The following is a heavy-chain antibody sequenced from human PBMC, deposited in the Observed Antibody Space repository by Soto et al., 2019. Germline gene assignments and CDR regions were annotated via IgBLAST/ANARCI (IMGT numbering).Heavy chain of an antibody. V-gene: IGHV4-31*03. CDR2: IYYSGST. CDR3: AREVPGGYPFDY. CDR1: GGSISSSSYY. J-gene: IGHJ4*02. Sequence: SETLSLTCTVSGGSISSSSYYWGWIRQPPGKGLEWIGYIYYSGSTYYNPSLKSRVTISVDTSKNQFSLKLSSVTAADTAVYYCAREVPGGYPFDYWGQGTLVTVSS. D-gene: IGHD3-10*01.